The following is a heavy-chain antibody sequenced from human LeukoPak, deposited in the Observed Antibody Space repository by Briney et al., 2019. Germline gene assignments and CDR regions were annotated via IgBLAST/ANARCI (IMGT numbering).Heavy chain of an antibody. CDR1: GFTFSSYW. D-gene: IGHD5-24*01. V-gene: IGHV3-7*01. CDR2: IKQDGSEK. J-gene: IGHJ4*02. Sequence: GRSLRLSCAASGFTFSSYWMSWVRQAPRKGREWVANIKQDGSEKYYVDSVKGRFTISRDNAKNSLYLQMNSLRAEDTAVYYCARNIQWVQMSTIYFDYWGQGTLVTVSS. CDR3: ARNIQWVQMSTIYFDY.